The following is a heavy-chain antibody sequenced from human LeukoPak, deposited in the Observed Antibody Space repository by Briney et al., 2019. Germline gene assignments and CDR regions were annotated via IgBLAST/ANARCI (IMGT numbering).Heavy chain of an antibody. V-gene: IGHV7-4-1*02. CDR1: GYTFSRHA. J-gene: IGHJ3*02. CDR3: ARENALDM. Sequence: ASVKVSCKASGYTFSRHALNWVRQAPGQGLEWMGWINTNTGNPTYAQGFTGRFVFSSDTSVSTAYLQINSLKAEDTAVYYCARENALDMWGQGTMVTVSS. CDR2: INTNTGNP.